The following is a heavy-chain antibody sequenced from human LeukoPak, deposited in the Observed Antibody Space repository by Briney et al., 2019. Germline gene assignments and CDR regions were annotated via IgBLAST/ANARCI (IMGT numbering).Heavy chain of an antibody. J-gene: IGHJ4*02. V-gene: IGHV1-2*02. D-gene: IGHD2-2*01. Sequence: GASVTVSCKASGCTFTGYYMHWVRQAPGQGLEWMGWINPNSGGTNYAQKFQGRVTMTRDTSISTAYMELSRLRSDDTAVYYCARDQNPIVVVPAASHYWGQGTLVTVSS. CDR3: ARDQNPIVVVPAASHY. CDR1: GCTFTGYY. CDR2: INPNSGGT.